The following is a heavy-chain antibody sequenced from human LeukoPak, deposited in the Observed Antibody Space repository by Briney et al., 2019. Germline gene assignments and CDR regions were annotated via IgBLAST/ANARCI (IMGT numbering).Heavy chain of an antibody. D-gene: IGHD3-22*01. V-gene: IGHV4-30-4*01. CDR2: IYYSGST. J-gene: IGHJ4*02. CDR3: AYGTDSSGYPLDY. Sequence: SETLSLTCTVSGGSISSGDYYWSWIRQPPGKGLEWIGHIYYSGSTYYNPSLKSRVTISVDTSKNQFSLKLSSVTAADTAVYYCAYGTDSSGYPLDYWGQGTLVTVSS. CDR1: GGSISSGDYY.